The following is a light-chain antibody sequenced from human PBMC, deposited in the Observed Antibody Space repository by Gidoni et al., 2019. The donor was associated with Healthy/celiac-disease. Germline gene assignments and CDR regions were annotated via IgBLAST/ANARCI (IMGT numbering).Light chain of an antibody. J-gene: IGLJ2*01. CDR3: CSYAGSSTPV. CDR1: SSDVGSYNL. V-gene: IGLV2-23*01. Sequence: QSALTQPASESGSPGQSITISCTGTSSDVGSYNLVSWYQPHPGKAPKLMIYEGSKRPSGVSNRFSGSKSGNTASLTISGLQAEDEADYYCCSYAGSSTPVFGGGTKLTVL. CDR2: EGS.